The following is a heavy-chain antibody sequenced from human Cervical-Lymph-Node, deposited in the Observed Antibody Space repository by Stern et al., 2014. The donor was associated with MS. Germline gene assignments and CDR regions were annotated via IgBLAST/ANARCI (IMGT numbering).Heavy chain of an antibody. CDR3: ARDLMIAVANYYYYGMDV. V-gene: IGHV1-46*01. J-gene: IGHJ6*02. CDR2: INPSGGST. CDR1: GHTLTSYY. D-gene: IGHD6-19*01. Sequence: VQLVQSGAEVKKPGASVKVSCKASGHTLTSYYMHWVRQAPGQGLEWMGIINPSGGSTSYAEKFQGRVTMTSDTSTSTVYMELSSLRSEDTAVYYCARDLMIAVANYYYYGMDVWGQGTTVTVSS.